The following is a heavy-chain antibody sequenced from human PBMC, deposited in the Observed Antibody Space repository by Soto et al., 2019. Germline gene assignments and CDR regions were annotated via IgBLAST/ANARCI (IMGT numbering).Heavy chain of an antibody. D-gene: IGHD4-4*01. CDR1: GFTFSSYG. CDR2: ISYDGSNK. CDR3: AKEDLPPHPPLPTR. Sequence: GGSLRLSCAASGFTFSSYGMHWVRQAPGKGLEWVAVISYDGSNKYYADSVKGRFTISRDNSKNTLYLQMNSLRAEDTAVYYCAKEDLPPHPPLPTRWGQGTLVTVPS. V-gene: IGHV3-30*18. J-gene: IGHJ4*02.